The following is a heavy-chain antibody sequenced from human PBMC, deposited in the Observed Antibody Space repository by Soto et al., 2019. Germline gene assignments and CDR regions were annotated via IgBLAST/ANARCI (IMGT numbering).Heavy chain of an antibody. CDR2: ISYDGSNQ. J-gene: IGHJ4*02. CDR3: AKDGDFWSGSFPAFGDS. CDR1: GFTFSTYA. Sequence: QVQLVESGGGVVQPGRSLRLSCAASGFTFSTYAMHWVRQAPGKGLEWVAIISYDGSNQYYTDSVKGRFTISRDNSKNTVYLQMNTLRVEDTALYFGAKDGDFWSGSFPAFGDSWRQGTLVTVSS. V-gene: IGHV3-30-3*01. D-gene: IGHD3-3*01.